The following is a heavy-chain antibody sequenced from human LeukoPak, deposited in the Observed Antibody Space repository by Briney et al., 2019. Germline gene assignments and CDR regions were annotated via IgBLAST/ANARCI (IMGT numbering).Heavy chain of an antibody. V-gene: IGHV4-59*08. CDR1: GGSISSYY. CDR2: IYSSGST. Sequence: PSETLSLTCIVSGGSISSYYWSWIRQPPGKGLEWIGYIYSSGSTNSNPSLKSRVTISVDTSKSQFSLKMTSVAAAATAVYYCARQGSGGRAFDIWGQGTMVTVSS. CDR3: ARQGSGGRAFDI. J-gene: IGHJ3*02. D-gene: IGHD1-26*01.